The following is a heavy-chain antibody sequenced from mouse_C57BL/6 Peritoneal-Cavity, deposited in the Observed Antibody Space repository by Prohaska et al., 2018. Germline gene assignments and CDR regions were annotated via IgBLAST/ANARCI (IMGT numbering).Heavy chain of an antibody. CDR3: ARVHGSAWFAY. Sequence: EVQLVESGGGLVKPGGSLKLSCAASGFTFSDYGMHWVRQAPEKGLEWVSYFSSVSSFIYYADTVKARFTTTTYTAYHTLFLPMTSLRSEDTTMYYCARVHGSAWFAYWGQGTLVTVSA. D-gene: IGHD2-2*01. J-gene: IGHJ3*01. CDR2: FSSVSSFI. CDR1: GFTFSDYG. V-gene: IGHV5-17*01.